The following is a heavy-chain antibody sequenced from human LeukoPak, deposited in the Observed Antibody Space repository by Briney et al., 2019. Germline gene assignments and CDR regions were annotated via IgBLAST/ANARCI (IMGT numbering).Heavy chain of an antibody. CDR2: IYTSGST. Sequence: PSETLSLTCTVSGGSISSYYLSWIRQPAGKGLEWIGRIYTSGSTNYNPSLKSRVTMSVDTSKNQFSLKLSSVTAADTAVYYCARAWPGSAAGTLTWDYWGQGTLVTVSS. V-gene: IGHV4-4*07. CDR1: GGSISSYY. D-gene: IGHD6-13*01. CDR3: ARAWPGSAAGTLTWDY. J-gene: IGHJ4*02.